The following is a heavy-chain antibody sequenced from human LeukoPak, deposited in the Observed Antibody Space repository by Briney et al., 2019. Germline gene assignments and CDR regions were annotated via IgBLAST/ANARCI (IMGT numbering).Heavy chain of an antibody. CDR1: GFTFNTFW. J-gene: IGHJ4*02. CDR2: IHQEGRTK. D-gene: IGHD6-6*01. V-gene: IGHV3-7*01. CDR3: ARGDGTSSGLYFHY. Sequence: GESLRLSCAASGFTFNTFWMTWLRQAPGKGLEWVANIHQEGRTKYYADSVKGRFTISRDNANNALNLQINSLRAEDTALYYCARGDGTSSGLYFHYWGQGTLVTVSS.